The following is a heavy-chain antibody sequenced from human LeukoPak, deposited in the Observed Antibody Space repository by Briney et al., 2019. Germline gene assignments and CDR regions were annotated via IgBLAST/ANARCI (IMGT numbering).Heavy chain of an antibody. CDR1: GFTVSSNY. CDR2: IYSGGST. D-gene: IGHD6-13*01. V-gene: IGHV3-66*01. Sequence: GGSLRLSCAASGFTVSSNYMSWVRQAPGKGLEWVSVIYSGGSTYYADSVKGRFTISRDNSKNTLYLQMNSLRAEDTAVYYCARGVAGEAAAAGYWGQGTLVTVSS. J-gene: IGHJ4*02. CDR3: ARGVAGEAAAAGY.